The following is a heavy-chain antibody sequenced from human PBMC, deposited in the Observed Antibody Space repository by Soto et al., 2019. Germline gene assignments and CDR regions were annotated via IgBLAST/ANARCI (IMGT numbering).Heavy chain of an antibody. V-gene: IGHV3-20*04. J-gene: IGHJ6*02. CDR1: GFTFDDYG. CDR3: ARSYGSGSYLNYYYYYGMDV. D-gene: IGHD3-10*01. Sequence: GGSLRLSCAASGFTFDDYGMSWVRQAPGKGLEWVSGINWNGGSTGYADSVKGRFTISRDNAKNSLYLQMNSLRAEDTALYYCARSYGSGSYLNYYYYYGMDVWGQGTTVTVSS. CDR2: INWNGGST.